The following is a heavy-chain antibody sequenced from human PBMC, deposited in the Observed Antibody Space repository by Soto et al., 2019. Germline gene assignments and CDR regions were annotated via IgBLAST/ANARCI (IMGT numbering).Heavy chain of an antibody. J-gene: IGHJ4*02. V-gene: IGHV3-33*01. CDR2: IWYDGNNK. Sequence: PGGSLRLSCAASGFTFSNYGMHWLRQAPGKGLEWVAVIWYDGNNKYYADSVKGRFTISRDNSNNTLYVQMTSLRAEDTAVYYCARGLHSLFDYWGQGTLVTVSS. CDR3: ARGLHSLFDY. D-gene: IGHD2-21*01. CDR1: GFTFSNYG.